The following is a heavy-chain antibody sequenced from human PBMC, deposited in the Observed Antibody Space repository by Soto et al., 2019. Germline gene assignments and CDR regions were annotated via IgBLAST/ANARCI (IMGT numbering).Heavy chain of an antibody. Sequence: QVQLQESGPGLVKPSETLSLTCTVSGGSVSSGSYYWSWIRPPPGKGLGWIGYIYYSGSTNYNPSLTSRVTISVDTSKDQCSLKLSSVPAADPAVYYCASARQGLWFGVLLPGWYFDYGGQGTLVTVSS. J-gene: IGHJ4*02. D-gene: IGHD3-10*01. CDR1: GGSVSSGSYY. CDR2: IYYSGST. CDR3: ASARQGLWFGVLLPGWYFDY. V-gene: IGHV4-61*01.